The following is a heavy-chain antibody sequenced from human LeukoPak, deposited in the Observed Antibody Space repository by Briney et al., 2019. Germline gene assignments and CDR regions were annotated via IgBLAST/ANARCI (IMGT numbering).Heavy chain of an antibody. CDR1: GGSISSGSYY. CDR2: IYTSGST. Sequence: PSETLSLTCTVSGGSISSGSYYWSWIRQPAGKGLEWIGRIYTSGSTNYNPSLKSRVTISVDTSKNQFSLKLSSVTAADTAVYYCARDNGSDWYSVPNWFDPWGQGTLVTVSS. D-gene: IGHD6-19*01. J-gene: IGHJ5*02. V-gene: IGHV4-61*02. CDR3: ARDNGSDWYSVPNWFDP.